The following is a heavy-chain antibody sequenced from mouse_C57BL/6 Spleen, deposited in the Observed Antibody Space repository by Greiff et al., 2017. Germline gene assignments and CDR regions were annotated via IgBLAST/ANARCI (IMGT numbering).Heavy chain of an antibody. Sequence: QVTLKESGPGILQPSQTLSLTCSFSGFSLSTFGMGVGWIRQPSGKGLEWLAHIWWDDDKYYNPALKSRLTISKNTSKKKVFLKIANVDAADTATYYCARIEDYGNSAWFAYWGPGTLVTVSA. D-gene: IGHD2-1*01. J-gene: IGHJ3*01. V-gene: IGHV8-8*01. CDR1: GFSLSTFGMG. CDR3: ARIEDYGNSAWFAY. CDR2: IWWDDDK.